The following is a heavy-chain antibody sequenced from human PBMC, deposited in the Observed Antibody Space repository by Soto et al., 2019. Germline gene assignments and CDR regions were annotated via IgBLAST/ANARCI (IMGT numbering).Heavy chain of an antibody. V-gene: IGHV3-43*01. D-gene: IGHD6-19*01. CDR1: GFTFDDYT. CDR3: VKDRAAVTGAYYYYGMDV. CDR2: LSWDGGAT. J-gene: IGHJ6*02. Sequence: GGSLRLSCAASGFTFDDYTMHWVRQTPGKGLEWVSLLSWDGGATYYADSVKGRFTISRDNSKNSLYLQMNSLRIEDTALYYCVKDRAAVTGAYYYYGMDVWGQGTTVTAP.